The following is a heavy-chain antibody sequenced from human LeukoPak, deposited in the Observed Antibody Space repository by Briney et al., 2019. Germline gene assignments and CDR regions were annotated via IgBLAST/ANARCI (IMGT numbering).Heavy chain of an antibody. J-gene: IGHJ5*02. CDR3: AGSGWSSNWIDP. CDR1: GFTFSSYW. Sequence: GGSLRLSCAASGFTFSSYWMSWVRQAPGKGLEWVANIKQDGSEKYYVDSVKGRFTISRDNAKNSLYMQMNSLRAEDTAVYYCAGSGWSSNWIDPWGQGTLVTVSS. D-gene: IGHD6-19*01. CDR2: IKQDGSEK. V-gene: IGHV3-7*01.